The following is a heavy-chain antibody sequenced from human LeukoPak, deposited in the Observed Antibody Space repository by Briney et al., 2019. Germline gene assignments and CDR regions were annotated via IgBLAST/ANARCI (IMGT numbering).Heavy chain of an antibody. J-gene: IGHJ3*02. Sequence: GGSLRLSCAASGFTFTIFGLNWVRQAPGKGPEWVSYIDARSGITYYADSVQGRFTISRDDARESVFLQMDGLRVNDTAVYYCARTYDFGRGPPGDAFDNWGPGTWVIVSA. V-gene: IGHV3-48*01. CDR2: IDARSGIT. D-gene: IGHD3-3*01. CDR1: GFTFTIFG. CDR3: ARTYDFGRGPPGDAFDN.